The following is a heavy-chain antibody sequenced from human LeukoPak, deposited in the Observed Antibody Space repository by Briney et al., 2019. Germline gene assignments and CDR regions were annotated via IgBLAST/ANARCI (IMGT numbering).Heavy chain of an antibody. D-gene: IGHD1-26*01. J-gene: IGHJ4*02. Sequence: SVKVSCKASGGTFSSYAISRVRQAPGQGLEWMGRIIPILGIANYAQKFQGRVTITADKSTSTAYMELSSLRSDDTAVYYCARDLNEGGWEASLAYYWGQGTLVTVSS. CDR2: IIPILGIA. CDR1: GGTFSSYA. CDR3: ARDLNEGGWEASLAYY. V-gene: IGHV1-69*04.